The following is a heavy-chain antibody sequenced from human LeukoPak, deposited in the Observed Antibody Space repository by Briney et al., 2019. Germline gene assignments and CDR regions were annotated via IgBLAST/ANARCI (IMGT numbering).Heavy chain of an antibody. CDR1: GFTVRNNH. CDR2: IDSRDNT. J-gene: IGHJ5*02. V-gene: IGHV3-53*04. Sequence: PGGSLRLTCAASGFTVRNNHMSWVRQAPGKGLELVSVIDSRDNTYHADSVKGRFTISRHTSKNTLYLQMNSLRAEDTAVYYCARESTPLRGAFDPWGPGTLVTVSS. D-gene: IGHD5-24*01. CDR3: ARESTPLRGAFDP.